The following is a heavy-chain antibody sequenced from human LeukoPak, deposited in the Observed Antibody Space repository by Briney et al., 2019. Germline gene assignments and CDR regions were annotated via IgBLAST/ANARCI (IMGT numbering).Heavy chain of an antibody. V-gene: IGHV3-30*19. J-gene: IGHJ4*02. CDR2: IPYDESDK. Sequence: GGSLRLSCAASGFTFGGYGIHWVRQGPGKGLEWVAFIPYDESDKYYADSVKGRFTISRDNSKNTLYLQMNSLRPEDTAVYYCARAQRWLQSPLDYWGQGTLVTVSS. CDR1: GFTFGGYG. D-gene: IGHD5-24*01. CDR3: ARAQRWLQSPLDY.